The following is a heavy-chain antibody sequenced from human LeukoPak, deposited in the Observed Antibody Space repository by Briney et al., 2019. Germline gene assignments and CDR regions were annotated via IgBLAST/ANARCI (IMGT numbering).Heavy chain of an antibody. CDR2: IGVAGDT. J-gene: IGHJ4*02. V-gene: IGHV3-13*04. Sequence: GGSLRLSCAASGFTFSSYDMHWVRQVIGKRLEWVSAIGVAGDTYYLDSVKGRFTISRENAKNSLYLQMNSLRAGDTAVYYCARGGDRDYWGQGTLVTVSS. CDR1: GFTFSSYD. CDR3: ARGGDRDY.